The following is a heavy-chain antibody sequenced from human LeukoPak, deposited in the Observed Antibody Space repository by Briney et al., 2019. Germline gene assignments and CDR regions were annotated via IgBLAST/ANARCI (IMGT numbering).Heavy chain of an antibody. CDR2: IYYSGST. Sequence: SETLSLTCTVSGGSITSYYWSWIRQPPGKGLEWIGYIYYSGSTNYNPSLKSRVTISVDTSKKQFSLRLSSVTAADTAVYCCARDTGSYSIDYWGQGTLVTVSS. J-gene: IGHJ4*02. CDR1: GGSITSYY. D-gene: IGHD1-26*01. V-gene: IGHV4-59*01. CDR3: ARDTGSYSIDY.